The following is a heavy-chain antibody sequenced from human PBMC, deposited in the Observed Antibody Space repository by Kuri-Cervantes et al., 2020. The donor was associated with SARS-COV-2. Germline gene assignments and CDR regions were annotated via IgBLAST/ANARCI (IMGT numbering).Heavy chain of an antibody. J-gene: IGHJ4*02. Sequence: GGSLRLSCAASGFTFSSYAMHWVRQAPGKGLEWVAVISYDGSNKYYADSVKDRFTISRDNSKNTLYLQMNSLRAEDTAVYYCARPFSGSYSGLFDYWGQGTLVTVSS. CDR3: ARPFSGSYSGLFDY. CDR1: GFTFSSYA. CDR2: ISYDGSNK. D-gene: IGHD1-26*01. V-gene: IGHV3-30-3*01.